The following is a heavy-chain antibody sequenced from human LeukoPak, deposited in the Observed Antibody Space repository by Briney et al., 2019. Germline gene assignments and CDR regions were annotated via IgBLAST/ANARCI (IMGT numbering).Heavy chain of an antibody. CDR3: ARGGLRFFAL. CDR1: GFIFSNYW. Sequence: GGSLRLSCAASGFIFSNYWMSWVRQAPGKRLEWVANIKEDGSEKYYVDSVKGRFTISRDNAKNSLYLQMNSLRAEDTAVYFCARGGLRFFALWGQGTLVTVSS. CDR2: IKEDGSEK. V-gene: IGHV3-7*04. J-gene: IGHJ5*02. D-gene: IGHD3-3*01.